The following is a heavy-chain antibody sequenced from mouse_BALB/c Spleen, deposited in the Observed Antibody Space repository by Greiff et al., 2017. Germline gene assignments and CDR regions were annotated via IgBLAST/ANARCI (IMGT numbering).Heavy chain of an antibody. CDR2: IWAGGST. V-gene: IGHV2-9*02. J-gene: IGHJ1*01. D-gene: IGHD1-1*01. CDR1: GFSLTSYG. CDR3: ARVDYGSSYVSWYFDV. Sequence: VKLMESGPGLVAPSQSLSITCTVSGFSLTSYGVHWVRQPPGKGLEWLGVIWAGGSTNYNSALMSRLSISKDNSKSQVFLKMNSLQTDDTAMYYCARVDYGSSYVSWYFDVWGAGTTVTVSS.